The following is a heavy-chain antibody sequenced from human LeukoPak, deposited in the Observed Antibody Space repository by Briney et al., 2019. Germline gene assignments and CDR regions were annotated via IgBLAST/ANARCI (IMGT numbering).Heavy chain of an antibody. CDR2: ITISGLST. CDR3: AKGQFTPYYYMDV. CDR1: GFDFSSYA. J-gene: IGHJ6*03. V-gene: IGHV3-23*01. D-gene: IGHD5-24*01. Sequence: GGSLRLSCAASGFDFSSYAMTWVRQGPGKGLEWVSSITISGLSTYYADSVKGRFTISRDNSKNTLYLQMNSLRPEDTAVYFCAKGQFTPYYYMDVWGKGTTVTVSS.